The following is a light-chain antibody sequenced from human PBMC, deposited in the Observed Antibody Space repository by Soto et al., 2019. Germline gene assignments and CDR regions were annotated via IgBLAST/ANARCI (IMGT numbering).Light chain of an antibody. CDR2: DAS. J-gene: IGKJ1*01. Sequence: EIVLTQSPGTLSLSPGERATLSCRARQSVSGSYLAWYQQKPGQSPRLLIYDASSRATGIPDRFSGSGSGTDFTLTISRLEPEDFAVYYCQQYATRPWTFGQGTKLESK. CDR3: QQYATRPWT. CDR1: QSVSGSY. V-gene: IGKV3-20*01.